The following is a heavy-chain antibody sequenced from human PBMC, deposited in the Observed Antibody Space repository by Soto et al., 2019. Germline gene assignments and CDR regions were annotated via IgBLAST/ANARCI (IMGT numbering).Heavy chain of an antibody. CDR2: IKQDGSEK. CDR1: GFTFSSYW. V-gene: IGHV3-7*01. CDR3: ARDHTSPGITGDY. D-gene: IGHD6-13*01. J-gene: IGHJ4*02. Sequence: GSLRLSCAASGFTFSSYWMSWVRQAPGKGPEWVADIKQDGSEKHYVDSVKGRFTISRDNVRNSLYLQMNSLRAEDTAVYYCARDHTSPGITGDYWGQGTLVTVSS.